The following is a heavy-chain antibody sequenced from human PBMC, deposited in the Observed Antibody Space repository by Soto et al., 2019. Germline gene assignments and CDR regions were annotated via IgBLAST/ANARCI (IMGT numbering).Heavy chain of an antibody. V-gene: IGHV1-69*13. Sequence: SVKVSCKASGGTFSSYAISWVRQAPGQGLEWMGGIIPIFGTANYAQKFQGRVTITADESTSTAYMELSSLRSEDTAVYYCARDDGQLKWIAEYWGQGTRVTVSS. CDR1: GGTFSSYA. CDR3: ARDDGQLKWIAEY. D-gene: IGHD5-18*01. CDR2: IIPIFGTA. J-gene: IGHJ4*02.